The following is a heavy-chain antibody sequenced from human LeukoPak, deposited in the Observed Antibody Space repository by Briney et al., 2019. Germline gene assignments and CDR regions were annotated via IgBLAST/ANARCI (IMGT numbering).Heavy chain of an antibody. CDR3: ASGSSSNVYWYFDL. Sequence: SETLSLTCAVYGGSFSGYYWSWIRQPPGKGLEWIGEINHSGSTNYNPSLKSRVTISVDTSKNQFSLKLSSVTAADTAVYYCASGSSSNVYWYFDLWGRGTLVTVSS. CDR2: INHSGST. D-gene: IGHD6-13*01. CDR1: GGSFSGYY. V-gene: IGHV4-34*01. J-gene: IGHJ2*01.